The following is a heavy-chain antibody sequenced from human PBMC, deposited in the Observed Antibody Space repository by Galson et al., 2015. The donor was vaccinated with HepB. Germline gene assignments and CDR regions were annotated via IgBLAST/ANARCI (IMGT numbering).Heavy chain of an antibody. CDR2: ISYDGSNK. CDR1: GFTFSSYA. Sequence: SLRLSSAASGFTFSSYAMHWVRQAPGKGLEWVAVISYDGSNKYYADSVKGRFTISRDNSKNTLYLQMNSLRAEDTAVYYCARVNMIVLRGGYFDYWGQGTLVTVSS. D-gene: IGHD3-22*01. CDR3: ARVNMIVLRGGYFDY. J-gene: IGHJ4*02. V-gene: IGHV3-30-3*01.